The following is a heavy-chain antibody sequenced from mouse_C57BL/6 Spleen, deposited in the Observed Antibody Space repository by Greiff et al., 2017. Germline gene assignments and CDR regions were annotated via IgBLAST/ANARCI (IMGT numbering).Heavy chain of an antibody. J-gene: IGHJ2*01. CDR1: GYAFSSSW. Sequence: QVQLQQSGPELVKPGASVKISCKASGYAFSSSWMNWVKQRPGKGLEWIGRIYPGDGDTNYNGKFKGKATLTADKSSSTAYMQLSSLTSEDSAVYFCARGTLCEYWGQGTTLTVSS. CDR2: IYPGDGDT. CDR3: ARGTLCEY. V-gene: IGHV1-82*01. D-gene: IGHD2-14*01.